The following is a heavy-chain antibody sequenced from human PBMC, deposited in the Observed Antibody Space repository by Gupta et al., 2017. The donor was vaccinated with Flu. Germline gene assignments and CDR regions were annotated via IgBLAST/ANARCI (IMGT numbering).Heavy chain of an antibody. Sequence: EVQLLESGGGLVQPGGSLRLYCEDPGFALSNYMIAWVSQAQGKGLDWVSMISGSDGSTYYADSVKGRFTISTDSSKNTLFLQRNSLRAEDTAVYYCAKSFFRQQFDAFDIWGQGTSVTVSS. CDR2: ISGSDGST. CDR1: GFALSNYM. D-gene: IGHD6-13*01. CDR3: AKSFFRQQFDAFDI. V-gene: IGHV3-23*01. J-gene: IGHJ3*02.